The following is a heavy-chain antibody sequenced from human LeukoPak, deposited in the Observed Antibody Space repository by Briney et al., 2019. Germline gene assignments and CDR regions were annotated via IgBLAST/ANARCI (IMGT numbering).Heavy chain of an antibody. J-gene: IGHJ4*02. CDR1: GYTFTSYG. CDR3: ARSELLWFGGVKSGFDY. V-gene: IGHV1-18*01. Sequence: PVASVKVSCKASGYTFTSYGISWVRQAPGQGLEWMGWISAYNGNTNYAQKLQGRVTMTTDTSTSTAYMELRSLRSDDTAVYYCARSELLWFGGVKSGFDYWGQGTLVTVSS. CDR2: ISAYNGNT. D-gene: IGHD3-10*01.